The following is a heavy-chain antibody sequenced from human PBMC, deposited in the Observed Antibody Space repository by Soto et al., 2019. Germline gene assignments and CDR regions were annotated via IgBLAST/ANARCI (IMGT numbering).Heavy chain of an antibody. V-gene: IGHV3-11*01. CDR2: ISSSGSTI. CDR1: GFTFSDYY. Sequence: PGGSLRLSCAASGFTFSDYYMSWIRQAPGKGLEWVSYISSSGSTIYYADSVKGRFTISRDNAKNSLYLQMNSLRAEDTAVYYCAGVATDCSGGSCYDYWGQGTLVTVSS. J-gene: IGHJ4*02. D-gene: IGHD2-15*01. CDR3: AGVATDCSGGSCYDY.